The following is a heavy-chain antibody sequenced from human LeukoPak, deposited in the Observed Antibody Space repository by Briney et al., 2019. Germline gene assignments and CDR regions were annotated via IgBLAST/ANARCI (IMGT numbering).Heavy chain of an antibody. CDR1: GGTFSSYA. CDR3: ARPSTFWSGYGPDAFDI. J-gene: IGHJ3*02. V-gene: IGHV1-69*01. CDR2: IIPIFGTA. D-gene: IGHD3-3*01. Sequence: SVKVSAKASGGTFSSYAISWVRQAPGQGLEWMGGIIPIFGTANYAQKFQGRVTITADESTSTAYMELSSLRSEDTAVYYCARPSTFWSGYGPDAFDIWGRGTMVTVSS.